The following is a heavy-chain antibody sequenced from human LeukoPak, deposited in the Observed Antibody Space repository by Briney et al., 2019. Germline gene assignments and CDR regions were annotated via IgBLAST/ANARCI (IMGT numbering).Heavy chain of an antibody. V-gene: IGHV3-7*01. J-gene: IGHJ5*02. CDR3: AKDFAALELDSPPWFDP. CDR2: VKQDGSQT. D-gene: IGHD3/OR15-3a*01. CDR1: GFTFSTYW. Sequence: GGSLRLSCGASGFTFSTYWMSWVRQAPGKGLEWVANVKQDGSQTYHADSVKGRFTISRDNSKNTLYLQMNSLRAEDTAVYYCAKDFAALELDSPPWFDPWGQGTLVTVSS.